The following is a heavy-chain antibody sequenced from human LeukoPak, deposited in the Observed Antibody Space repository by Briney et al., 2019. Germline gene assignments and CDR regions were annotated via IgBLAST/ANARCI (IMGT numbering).Heavy chain of an antibody. CDR2: IYYSGST. V-gene: IGHV4-59*01. CDR3: ARGMYDSSGYYYWYFDL. J-gene: IGHJ2*01. CDR1: GGSISSYY. D-gene: IGHD3-22*01. Sequence: PLETLSLTCTVSGGSISSYYWSWIRQPPGKGLEWIGYIYYSGSTNYNPSLKSRVTISVDTSKNQFSLKLSSVTAADTAVYYCARGMYDSSGYYYWYFDLWGRGTLVTVSS.